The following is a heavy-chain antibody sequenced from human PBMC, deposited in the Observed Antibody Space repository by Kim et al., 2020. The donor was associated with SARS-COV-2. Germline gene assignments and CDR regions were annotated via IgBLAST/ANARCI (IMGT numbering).Heavy chain of an antibody. CDR3: ARDPMIVVVITTPGSLDY. J-gene: IGHJ4*02. D-gene: IGHD3-22*01. V-gene: IGHV1-46*01. Sequence: QGRVTMTRDTSTSTVYMELSSLRSEDTAVYYCARDPMIVVVITTPGSLDYWGQGTLVTVSS.